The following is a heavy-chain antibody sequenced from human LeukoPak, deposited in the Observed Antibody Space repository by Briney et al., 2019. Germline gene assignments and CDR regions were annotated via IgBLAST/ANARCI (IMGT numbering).Heavy chain of an antibody. D-gene: IGHD5-18*01. CDR1: GFTFSSYE. Sequence: GGSLRLSCAASGFTFSSYEMNWVRQAPGKGLEWVSYISSSGSTIYYADSVKGRFTISRDNSKNTLYLQMNSLRAEDTAVYHCAKKGGYSYGDPFDYWGQGILVTVSS. J-gene: IGHJ4*02. V-gene: IGHV3-48*03. CDR2: ISSSGSTI. CDR3: AKKGGYSYGDPFDY.